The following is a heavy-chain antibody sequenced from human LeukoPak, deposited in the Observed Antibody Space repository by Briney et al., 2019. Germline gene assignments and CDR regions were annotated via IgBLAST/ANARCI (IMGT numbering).Heavy chain of an antibody. CDR2: INPNSGGT. V-gene: IGHV1-2*02. D-gene: IGHD5-12*01. CDR3: ARCGGLGYSGHDPFDY. CDR1: GYTFTGYY. Sequence: ASVKVSCKASGYTFTGYYMHWVRQAPGQGLEWMGWINPNSGGTNYAQKFQGRVTITRNTSISTAYMELSSLRSEDTAVYYCARCGGLGYSGHDPFDYWGQGTLVTVSS. J-gene: IGHJ4*02.